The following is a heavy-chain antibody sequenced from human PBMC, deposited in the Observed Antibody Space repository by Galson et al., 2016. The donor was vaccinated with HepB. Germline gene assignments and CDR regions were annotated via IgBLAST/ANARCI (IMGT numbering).Heavy chain of an antibody. J-gene: IGHJ6*02. Sequence: LRLSCAASGFTFGSNGMNWVRQAPGKGLEWVSSISSSSNCIYYADSVKGRFTISRDNAKNSLYLQMNSLRAEDTAVYFCARAGSGTSKYYYYYGMDVWGQGTTVTVSS. D-gene: IGHD3-10*01. V-gene: IGHV3-21*01. CDR2: ISSSSNCI. CDR3: ARAGSGTSKYYYYYGMDV. CDR1: GFTFGSNG.